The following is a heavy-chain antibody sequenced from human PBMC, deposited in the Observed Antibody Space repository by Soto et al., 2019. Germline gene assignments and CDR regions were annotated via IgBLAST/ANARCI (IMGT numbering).Heavy chain of an antibody. V-gene: IGHV1-46*01. CDR3: ARDQRNRWLERGYYYGMDV. J-gene: IGHJ6*02. D-gene: IGHD5-12*01. CDR1: GYTFSSYY. Sequence: ASVKVSCKASGYTFSSYYIHWVRQAPGQGLEWIGIINPNGGSTNYAQNFKGRLTVTRDTSTSTAYMELSRLTSDDTAVYYCARDQRNRWLERGYYYGMDVWGQGTTVTVS. CDR2: INPNGGST.